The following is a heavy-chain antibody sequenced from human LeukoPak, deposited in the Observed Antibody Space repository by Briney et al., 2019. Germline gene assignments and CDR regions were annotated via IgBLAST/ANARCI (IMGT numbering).Heavy chain of an antibody. CDR3: ARHRAPSDIVVVPAADPFDI. Sequence: SETLSLTCAVYGGSFSGDYWSWIRQPQGKGLGWIGEINHSGGTNYDPSLKSRVTISVDTSRNQFSLKLSSVTAADTAVYYCARHRAPSDIVVVPAADPFDIWGQGTMVTVSS. CDR2: INHSGGT. CDR1: GGSFSGDY. J-gene: IGHJ3*02. V-gene: IGHV4-34*01. D-gene: IGHD2-2*01.